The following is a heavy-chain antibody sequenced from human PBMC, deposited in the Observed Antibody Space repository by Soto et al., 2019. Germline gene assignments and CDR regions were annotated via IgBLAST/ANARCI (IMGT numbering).Heavy chain of an antibody. D-gene: IGHD6-19*01. CDR1: GASISGHY. CDR3: ARALAGAAYIFDY. V-gene: IGHV4-59*11. CDR2: IYYTGRT. J-gene: IGHJ4*02. Sequence: QVQLQESGPGLVRPSETLSLACTVSGASISGHYWSWIRQPPGKGLEWVGYIYYTGRTSYNPSLKTRVTISVDTSKNQFSLNLSSVTAADTAMYFCARALAGAAYIFDYWGRGNLVTVSS.